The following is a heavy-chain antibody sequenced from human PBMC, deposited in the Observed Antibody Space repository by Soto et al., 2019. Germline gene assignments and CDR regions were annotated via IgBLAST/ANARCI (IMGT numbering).Heavy chain of an antibody. CDR2: ISGSAGST. V-gene: IGHV3-23*01. Sequence: GSLRLSCAASGFTFSSYAMSWVRQAPGKGLEWVSAISGSAGSTYYADSVKGRFTISRDNSKNTLYLQMNSLRAEDTAVYYCAKDRYDSSGYYPSEYNWFDPWGQGTLVTVSS. CDR3: AKDRYDSSGYYPSEYNWFDP. J-gene: IGHJ5*02. CDR1: GFTFSSYA. D-gene: IGHD3-22*01.